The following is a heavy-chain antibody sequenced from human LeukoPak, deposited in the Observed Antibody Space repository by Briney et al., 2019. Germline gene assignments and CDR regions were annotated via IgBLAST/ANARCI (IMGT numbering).Heavy chain of an antibody. J-gene: IGHJ6*02. Sequence: GSLRLSFAASGFTFSSYAMSWVRQAPGKGLEWVSAISGSGGSTYYADSVKGRFTISRDNSKNTLYLQMNSLRAEDTAVYYCAKDLRDCSSTSCYTNYYYGMDVWGQGTTVTVSS. CDR1: GFTFSSYA. CDR2: ISGSGGST. CDR3: AKDLRDCSSTSCYTNYYYGMDV. D-gene: IGHD2-2*02. V-gene: IGHV3-23*01.